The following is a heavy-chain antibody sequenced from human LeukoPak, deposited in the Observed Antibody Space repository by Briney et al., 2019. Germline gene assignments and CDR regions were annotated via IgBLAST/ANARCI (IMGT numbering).Heavy chain of an antibody. D-gene: IGHD5-12*01. CDR1: GFSVSSNY. V-gene: IGHV3-53*01. CDR3: ARAAPSGYGDY. CDR2: IYSGGSA. J-gene: IGHJ4*02. Sequence: GGSLRLSCAASGFSVSSNYMSWVRQAPGKGLEWVSIIYSGGSAYYADSVKGQFTISGDNSKNTLYLQMNSLRAEDTAMYYCARAAPSGYGDYWGQGTLVTVSS.